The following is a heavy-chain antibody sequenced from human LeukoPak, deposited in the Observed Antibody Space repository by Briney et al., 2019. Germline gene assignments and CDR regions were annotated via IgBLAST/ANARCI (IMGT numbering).Heavy chain of an antibody. D-gene: IGHD2-2*01. V-gene: IGHV4-38-2*01. CDR1: GHSISSNYY. J-gene: IGHJ4*02. CDR3: ARQIDREVPVDSDH. Sequence: PSETLSLTCAVSGHSISSNYYWGWIRQPPGKGPEWIGSIYHNGETYYSPSLKSRVTMSVDTSKNQFSLKLNSVTAADTAVYYCARQIDREVPVDSDHWGQGTLVTVSS. CDR2: IYHNGET.